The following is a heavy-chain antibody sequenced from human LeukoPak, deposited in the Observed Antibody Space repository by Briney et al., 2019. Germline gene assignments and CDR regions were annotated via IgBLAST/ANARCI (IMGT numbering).Heavy chain of an antibody. CDR1: GYTFTGYY. CDR3: ARDRLTRLLFDY. J-gene: IGHJ4*02. D-gene: IGHD2-15*01. Sequence: ASVKVSCKASGYTFTGYYMHWVRQAPGQWLEWMGWINPNSGGTNYAQKFQGRVTMTRDTSISTAYMELSGLRSDDTAVYYCARDRLTRLLFDYWGQGTLVTVSS. V-gene: IGHV1-2*02. CDR2: INPNSGGT.